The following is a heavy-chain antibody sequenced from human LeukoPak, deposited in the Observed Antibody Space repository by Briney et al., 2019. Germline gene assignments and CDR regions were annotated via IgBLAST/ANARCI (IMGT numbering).Heavy chain of an antibody. CDR3: ARAITMVRGVLYYFDY. D-gene: IGHD3-10*01. Sequence: SGGSLRLSCAASGFTFDDYGMSWVRQAPGKGLEWVSGINWNGGSTGYADSVKGRFTISRDNAKNSLYLQMNSLRVEDTAVYYCARAITMVRGVLYYFDYWGQGTLVTVSS. J-gene: IGHJ4*02. CDR1: GFTFDDYG. V-gene: IGHV3-20*04. CDR2: INWNGGST.